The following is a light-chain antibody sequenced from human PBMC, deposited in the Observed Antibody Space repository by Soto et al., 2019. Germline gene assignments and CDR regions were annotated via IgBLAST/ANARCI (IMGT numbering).Light chain of an antibody. J-gene: IGKJ1*01. CDR1: QSISSW. CDR3: LQYSSYSQT. Sequence: DIQMTQSPSTLSASVGDRVTINCRASQSISSWLAWYQQKPGKAPKLLMVDASSLESGVPSRFSGSGSGTEFTLTISSLKPDDCATYYCLQYSSYSQTFGQGTKVEVK. CDR2: DAS. V-gene: IGKV1-5*01.